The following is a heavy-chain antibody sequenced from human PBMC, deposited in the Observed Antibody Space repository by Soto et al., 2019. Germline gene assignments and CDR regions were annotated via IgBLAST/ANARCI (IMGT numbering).Heavy chain of an antibody. CDR1: GGSISTYY. D-gene: IGHD2-2*03. V-gene: IGHV4-59*01. J-gene: IGHJ6*02. CDR2: IYYNGST. Sequence: SESLSLTCTLSGGSISTYYWSWIRQPPGKGLGWIGYIYYNGSTNYTPNLQGRVTISADTSTSQFSMKLRTVTDDDTAVYYCARDQRVESGVVPAGYYYYYGMDVWGQGTKVTVSS. CDR3: ARDQRVESGVVPAGYYYYYGMDV.